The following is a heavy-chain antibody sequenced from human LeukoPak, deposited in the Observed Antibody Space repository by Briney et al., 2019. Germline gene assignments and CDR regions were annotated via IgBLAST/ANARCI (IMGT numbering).Heavy chain of an antibody. Sequence: GGSLRLSCATSGFNFSTYAMSWVRQAPGKGLEWVSAISGSGGSTYYPDSVKGRFTISRDNSKNTLYLDMKRLKDDDTAVYYCAKVLGDYVGLGYFQNWGQGTLVIVSS. CDR1: GFNFSTYA. V-gene: IGHV3-23*01. D-gene: IGHD4-17*01. CDR3: AKVLGDYVGLGYFQN. CDR2: ISGSGGST. J-gene: IGHJ1*01.